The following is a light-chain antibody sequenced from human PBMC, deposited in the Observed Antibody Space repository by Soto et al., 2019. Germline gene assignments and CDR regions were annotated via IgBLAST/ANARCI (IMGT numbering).Light chain of an antibody. CDR3: CSYAGSSTYV. Sequence: QSALTQPASVSGSPGQSITISCTGTSSDVGSYKYVSWYQQHPGKAPKLMIYEVSKRPSGYANRFSGSKSGNTASLTISWLQAEDEADYYCCSYAGSSTYVFGTGTKLTVL. CDR2: EVS. CDR1: SSDVGSYKY. J-gene: IGLJ1*01. V-gene: IGLV2-23*02.